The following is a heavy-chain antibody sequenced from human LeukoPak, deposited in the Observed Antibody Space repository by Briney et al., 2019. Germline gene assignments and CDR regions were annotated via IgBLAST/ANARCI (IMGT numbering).Heavy chain of an antibody. J-gene: IGHJ6*03. V-gene: IGHV3-30*02. CDR3: AKEPYSSVYYFYYMDV. D-gene: IGHD6-25*01. CDR1: GFTFSTCG. Sequence: PGGSLRLSCAASGFTFSTCGMHWVRQAPGKGLEWVAFIRYGGSDIYYGDSVKGRLTISRDNSKNTLYLQMNSLRGEDTAVYYCAKEPYSSVYYFYYMDVWGKGTTVTVSS. CDR2: IRYGGSDI.